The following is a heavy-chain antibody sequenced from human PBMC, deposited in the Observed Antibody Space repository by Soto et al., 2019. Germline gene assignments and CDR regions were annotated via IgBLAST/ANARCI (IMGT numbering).Heavy chain of an antibody. CDR2: IIPVFGTT. CDR1: GDSFGSYA. D-gene: IGHD3-10*01. Sequence: GASVKVSCKASGDSFGSYAVSWVRQAPGQGLECMVAIIPVFGTTNYTQKFQGRVTITADDSTTTAYMELSSLRSDDTAVYYCAREPFGRFDPWGQGTLVTVSS. V-gene: IGHV1-69*13. CDR3: AREPFGRFDP. J-gene: IGHJ5*02.